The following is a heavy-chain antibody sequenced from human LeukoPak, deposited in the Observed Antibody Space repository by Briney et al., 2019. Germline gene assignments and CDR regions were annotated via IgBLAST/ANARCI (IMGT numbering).Heavy chain of an antibody. CDR1: GFTVSSNY. V-gene: IGHV3-66*02. Sequence: GGSLRLSCAASGFTVSSNYITWVRQAPGKGLEWVSVIYSGGSTYYADSVKGRFTISRDNSKNTLYLQMNSLRAEDTAVYYCARHRVDKYYDILTGYYPYWGQGTLVTVSS. J-gene: IGHJ4*02. CDR3: ARHRVDKYYDILTGYYPY. CDR2: IYSGGST. D-gene: IGHD3-9*01.